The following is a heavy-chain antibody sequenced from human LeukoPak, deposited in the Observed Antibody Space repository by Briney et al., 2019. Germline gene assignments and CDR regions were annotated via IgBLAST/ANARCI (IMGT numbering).Heavy chain of an antibody. CDR2: IRYDGSNK. CDR1: GFTFSSYG. CDR3: SRTLPHDY. D-gene: IGHD1-14*01. J-gene: IGHJ4*02. Sequence: GGSLRLSCAASGFTFSSYGMHWLRQAPGKGLEWVAFIRYDGSNKYYAVSVKGRFTISRDNSKNTLSLQMKSLRAEDTTVDYCSRTLPHDYWGEGTLVTVSS. V-gene: IGHV3-30*02.